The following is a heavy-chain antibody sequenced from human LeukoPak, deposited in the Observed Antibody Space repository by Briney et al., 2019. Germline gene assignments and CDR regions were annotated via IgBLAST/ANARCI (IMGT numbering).Heavy chain of an antibody. V-gene: IGHV3-23*01. D-gene: IGHD6-6*01. CDR3: AKRGAARPNYYYYGMDV. CDR1: GFTFSNYA. Sequence: GGSLRLSCAASGFTFSNYAMGWVRQAPGKGLEWVSAISGSGGSTYYADSVKGRFTISRDNSKNTLYLQMNSLRAEDTAVYYCAKRGAARPNYYYYGMDVWGQGTTVTVSS. CDR2: ISGSGGST. J-gene: IGHJ6*02.